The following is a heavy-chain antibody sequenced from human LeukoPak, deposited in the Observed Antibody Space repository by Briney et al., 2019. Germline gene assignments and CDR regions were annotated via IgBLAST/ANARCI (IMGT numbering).Heavy chain of an antibody. CDR1: GFTFSDYY. CDR3: ARARSFDY. V-gene: IGHV3-23*01. CDR2: ISGSGGST. Sequence: GGSLRLSCAASGFTFSDYYMSWIRQAPGKGLEWVSAISGSGGSTYYADSVKGRFTISRDSSKNTLYLQMNSLRAEDTAVYYCARARSFDYWGQGTLVTVSS. J-gene: IGHJ4*02.